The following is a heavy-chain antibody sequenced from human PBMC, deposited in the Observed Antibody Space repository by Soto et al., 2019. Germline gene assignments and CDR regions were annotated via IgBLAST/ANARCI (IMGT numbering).Heavy chain of an antibody. V-gene: IGHV3-21*01. J-gene: IGHJ5*02. Sequence: PGGSLRLSCAASGFTFSSYSMNWVRQAPGKGLEWVSSISSSSSYIYYADSVKGRFTISRDNAKNSLYLQMNSLRAEDTAVYYCAREWDDILTNNWFDPWGQGTLVTVSS. CDR1: GFTFSSYS. CDR3: AREWDDILTNNWFDP. CDR2: ISSSSSYI. D-gene: IGHD3-9*01.